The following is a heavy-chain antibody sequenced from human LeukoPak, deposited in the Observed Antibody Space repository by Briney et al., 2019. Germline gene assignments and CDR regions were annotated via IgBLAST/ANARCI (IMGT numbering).Heavy chain of an antibody. D-gene: IGHD3-22*01. CDR1: GGTFSSYA. Sequence: SVKVSCKASGGTFSSYAISWVRQAPGQGLEWMGGIIPIFGTANCAQKFQGRVTITADESTSTAYMELSSLRSEDTAVYYCARSKRNYYDSSGASDYWGQGTLVTVSS. J-gene: IGHJ4*02. CDR2: IIPIFGTA. V-gene: IGHV1-69*13. CDR3: ARSKRNYYDSSGASDY.